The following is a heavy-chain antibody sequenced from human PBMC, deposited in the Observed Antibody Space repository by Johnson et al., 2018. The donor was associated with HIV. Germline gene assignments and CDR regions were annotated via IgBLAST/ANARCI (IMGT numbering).Heavy chain of an antibody. CDR2: IWYDGSNK. CDR1: GFTFSSFG. V-gene: IGHV3-33*06. D-gene: IGHD6-13*01. Sequence: VQLVESGGGLIQPGGSLRLSCAASGFTFSSFGMHWVRQAPGKGLEWVAVIWYDGSNKYFADSVKGRFTISRDNSKNTLYLQMSSLRAEDTAVEYWAKPAAAARDAFDIWGQGTMVTVSS. CDR3: AKPAAAARDAFDI. J-gene: IGHJ3*02.